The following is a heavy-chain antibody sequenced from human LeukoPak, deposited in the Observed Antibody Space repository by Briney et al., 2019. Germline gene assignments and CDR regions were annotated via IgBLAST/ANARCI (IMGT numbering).Heavy chain of an antibody. D-gene: IGHD2-21*02. CDR1: GFIFSSYS. J-gene: IGHJ4*02. Sequence: PGGSLRLSCAASGFIFSSYSMNWVRQAPGKGLEWVSSISSSSIYIYYADSVKGRFTISRDNAKNSLYLQMNSLRAEDTAVYYCARDGSRGNLATAPDYWGKGTLVTVSS. V-gene: IGHV3-21*01. CDR3: ARDGSRGNLATAPDY. CDR2: ISSSSIYI.